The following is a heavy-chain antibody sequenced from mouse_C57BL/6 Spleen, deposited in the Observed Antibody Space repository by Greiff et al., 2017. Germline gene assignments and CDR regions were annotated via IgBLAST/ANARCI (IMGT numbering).Heavy chain of an antibody. Sequence: QVQLQQSGAELVRPGSSVTLSCKASGYTFTSYWMHWVKQRPIQGLEWIGNIDPSDSETHYNQKFKDKATLTVDKSSSTAYMQHSSLTSEDSAVDYCARSYGNYVPLFAYWGQGTLVTVSA. CDR3: ARSYGNYVPLFAY. D-gene: IGHD2-1*01. CDR1: GYTFTSYW. V-gene: IGHV1-52*01. J-gene: IGHJ3*01. CDR2: IDPSDSET.